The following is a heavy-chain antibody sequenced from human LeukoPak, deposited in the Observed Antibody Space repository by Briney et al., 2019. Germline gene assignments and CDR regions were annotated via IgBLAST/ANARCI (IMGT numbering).Heavy chain of an antibody. J-gene: IGHJ6*03. CDR3: ATHGSAHYYMDV. V-gene: IGHV3-53*01. CDR2: IYSDGSS. Sequence: GGSLRLSCAASGFTVSGNYMSWVRQAPGKGLEWVSVIYSDGSSYYADSVKGRFTISRDNSKNTLHLQMNSLRAEDTAVYYCATHGSAHYYMDVWGKGTTVTISS. CDR1: GFTVSGNY. D-gene: IGHD2-2*03.